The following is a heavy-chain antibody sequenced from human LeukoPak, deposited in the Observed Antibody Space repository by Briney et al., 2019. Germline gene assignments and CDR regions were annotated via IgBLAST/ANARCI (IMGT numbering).Heavy chain of an antibody. V-gene: IGHV3-48*01. Sequence: GGSLRLSCAASGFTFSSHWMHWVRQAPGKGLEWVSYISSSSSTIYYADSVKGRFTISRDNAKNSLYLQMNSLRAEDTAVYYCARDLRGYQVLFDYWGQGTLVTVSS. CDR1: GFTFSSHW. J-gene: IGHJ4*02. CDR2: ISSSSSTI. CDR3: ARDLRGYQVLFDY. D-gene: IGHD3-22*01.